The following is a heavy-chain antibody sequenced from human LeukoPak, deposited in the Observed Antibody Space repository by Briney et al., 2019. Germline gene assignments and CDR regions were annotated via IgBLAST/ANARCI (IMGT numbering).Heavy chain of an antibody. Sequence: PGGSLRLSCAASGFTFSSYAMHWVRQAPGKGLEWVAVISYDGSNKYYADSVKGRFTISRDNSKNTLYLQMNSLRAEDTAVYYCAGSDVRYFDWPALIKNYMDVWGKGTTVTVSS. CDR1: GFTFSSYA. V-gene: IGHV3-30*14. D-gene: IGHD3-9*01. CDR3: AGSDVRYFDWPALIKNYMDV. J-gene: IGHJ6*03. CDR2: ISYDGSNK.